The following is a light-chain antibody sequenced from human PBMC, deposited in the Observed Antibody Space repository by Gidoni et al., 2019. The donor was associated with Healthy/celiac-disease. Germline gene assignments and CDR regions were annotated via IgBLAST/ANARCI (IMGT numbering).Light chain of an antibody. V-gene: IGKV2-28*01. J-gene: IGKJ4*01. Sequence: DIVLTQSTLSLPVTPGEPASIPSTSSQSLLHSNGYNYIDWYLQKAGQSPQLLIYLGSNRASGVPDRFSGSGSGTDFTLKISRVEAEYVGVYYCMQALQTPLTFGGGTKVEIK. CDR1: QSLLHSNGYNY. CDR2: LGS. CDR3: MQALQTPLT.